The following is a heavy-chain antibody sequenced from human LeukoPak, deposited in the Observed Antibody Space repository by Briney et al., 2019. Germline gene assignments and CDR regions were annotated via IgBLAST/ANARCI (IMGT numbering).Heavy chain of an antibody. CDR1: GYTFTEYY. D-gene: IGHD2-2*01. CDR2: INPNDGDT. V-gene: IGHV1-2*02. CDR3: ARANFLYCSSSTCLFDY. J-gene: IGHJ4*02. Sequence: ASVKVSCKASGYTFTEYYMHCVRQAPGQGFEWMGWINPNDGDTNYAQKFQGRVTMTRDTSISTAHMEVSRLRSDDTAVYYCARANFLYCSSSTCLFDYWGQGTLVTVSS.